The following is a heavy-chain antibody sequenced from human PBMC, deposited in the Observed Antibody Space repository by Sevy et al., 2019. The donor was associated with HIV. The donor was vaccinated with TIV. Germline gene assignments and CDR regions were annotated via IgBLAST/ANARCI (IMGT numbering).Heavy chain of an antibody. CDR1: GFTFSDYY. D-gene: IGHD3-22*01. V-gene: IGHV3-11*01. CDR2: ISRSGTTI. Sequence: GSLRLSCAASGFTFSDYYMSWIRQAPGKGLEWVSYISRSGTTINYADSVKGRFTISRDNAKNSLYLQMNSLGAEDTAVYYCARENTMIEEPGWFDPWGQGTLVTVSS. CDR3: ARENTMIEEPGWFDP. J-gene: IGHJ5*02.